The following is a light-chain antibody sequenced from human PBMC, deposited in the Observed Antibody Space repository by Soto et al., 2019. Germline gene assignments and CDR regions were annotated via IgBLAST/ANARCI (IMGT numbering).Light chain of an antibody. J-gene: IGKJ2*01. V-gene: IGKV3-15*01. CDR1: QSIGSS. Sequence: EIEMTQSAVTLSVSVGDRATLSCRASQSIGSSLAWYQQKRGQGPRLLIYGAITRATGVPARFSGSGSATEFTLTISSLQSEDFAVYYCQQYNQWPYTFGQGTKLEIK. CDR2: GAI. CDR3: QQYNQWPYT.